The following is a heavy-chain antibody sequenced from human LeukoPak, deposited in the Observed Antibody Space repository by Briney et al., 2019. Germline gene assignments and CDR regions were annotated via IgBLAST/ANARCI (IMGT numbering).Heavy chain of an antibody. CDR1: GGSFSSYY. V-gene: IGHV4-59*10. Sequence: PSETLSLTCAVYGGSFSSYYWSWIRQPAGKGLEWIGRIYTSGSTNYNPSLKSRVTMSVDTSKNQFSLKLSSVTAADTAVYYCASHIIDYGDDYYFDYWGQETLVTVSS. J-gene: IGHJ4*02. CDR3: ASHIIDYGDDYYFDY. D-gene: IGHD4-17*01. CDR2: IYTSGST.